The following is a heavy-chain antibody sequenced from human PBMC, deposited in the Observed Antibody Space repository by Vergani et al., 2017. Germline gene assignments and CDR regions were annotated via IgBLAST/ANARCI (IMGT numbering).Heavy chain of an antibody. V-gene: IGHV4-34*01. CDR2: INHSGST. J-gene: IGHJ6*03. Sequence: QVQLQQRGAGLLKPSETLSLTCAVYGGSFSGYYWSWIRQPPGKGLEWIGEINHSGSTNYNLSLKSRVTISVDTSKNQFSLKLSSVTAADTAVYYCARGRRVRGVNYYYMDVWGKGTTVTVSS. D-gene: IGHD3-10*01. CDR1: GGSFSGYY. CDR3: ARGRRVRGVNYYYMDV.